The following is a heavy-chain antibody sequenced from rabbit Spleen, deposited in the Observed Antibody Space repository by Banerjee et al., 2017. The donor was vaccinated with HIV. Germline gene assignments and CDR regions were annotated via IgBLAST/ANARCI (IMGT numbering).Heavy chain of an antibody. Sequence: QEQLEESGGDLVKPEGSLTLTCTASGFSFSSSYWLCWVRQAPGKGLEWIGYIDPVFGSTYYASWVNGRFTISSHNAQNTLYLQMNSLTAADTATYFCVREAGYAGYGDGNLWGPGTLVTVS. CDR3: VREAGYAGYGDGNL. D-gene: IGHD7-1*01. CDR1: GFSFSSSYW. J-gene: IGHJ4*01. CDR2: IDPVFGST. V-gene: IGHV1S45*01.